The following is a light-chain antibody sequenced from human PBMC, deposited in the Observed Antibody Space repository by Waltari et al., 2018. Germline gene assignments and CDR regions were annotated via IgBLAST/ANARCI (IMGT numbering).Light chain of an antibody. CDR3: QQYNNWPLT. CDR1: QSVRSN. J-gene: IGKJ4*01. V-gene: IGKV3-15*01. Sequence: EIVMTQSPATLSVSPGERATLSCRASQSVRSNVAWYQQKPGQAPRLLIYGASTRATGIPARFSGSGSDTEFTLTISRLQSEDFAVYYCQQYNNWPLTFGGGTKVEI. CDR2: GAS.